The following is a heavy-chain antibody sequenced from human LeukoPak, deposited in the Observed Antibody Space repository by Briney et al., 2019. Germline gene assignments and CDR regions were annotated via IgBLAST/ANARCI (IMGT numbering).Heavy chain of an antibody. Sequence: PGRSLRLSCAASGFTFSSYGMHWVRQAPGKGLEWVAVISYDGSNKYYADSVKGRFTISRDNSKNTLYLQMNSLRAEGTAVYYCARGPRGYSSGQRDYYYGMDVWGQGTTVTVSS. CDR2: ISYDGSNK. D-gene: IGHD6-19*01. J-gene: IGHJ6*02. CDR3: ARGPRGYSSGQRDYYYGMDV. CDR1: GFTFSSYG. V-gene: IGHV3-30*03.